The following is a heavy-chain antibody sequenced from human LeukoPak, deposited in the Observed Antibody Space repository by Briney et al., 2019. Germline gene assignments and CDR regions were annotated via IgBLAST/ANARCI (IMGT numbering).Heavy chain of an antibody. V-gene: IGHV3-23*01. CDR1: GFTFSSYA. CDR2: ISTSGGIS. J-gene: IGHJ4*02. Sequence: GESLSLSCAASGFTFSSYAMSWVRQAPGKGLEWVSGISTSGGISSYADSVKGRFTISRDNAENSLYLQMNSLRAEDTAVYYCARDIMVRGFDYWGQGTLVTVSS. CDR3: ARDIMVRGFDY. D-gene: IGHD3-10*01.